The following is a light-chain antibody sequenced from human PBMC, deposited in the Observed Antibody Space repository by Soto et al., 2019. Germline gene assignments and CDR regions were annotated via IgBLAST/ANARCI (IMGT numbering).Light chain of an antibody. CDR2: EVT. J-gene: IGLJ1*01. CDR1: SSDIGTYDY. V-gene: IGLV2-14*01. CDR3: SSYSSASSRV. Sequence: SLLTQHASVSGSPGQSITISCTGTSSDIGTYDYVSWYQQHPGKAPKLMIYEVTNLPSGVSNRFSASKSGNTASLTISGLQAEDEADYYCSSYSSASSRVFGTGTKVTVL.